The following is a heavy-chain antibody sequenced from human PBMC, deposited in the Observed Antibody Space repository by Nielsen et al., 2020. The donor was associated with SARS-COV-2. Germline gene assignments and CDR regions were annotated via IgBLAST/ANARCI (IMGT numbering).Heavy chain of an antibody. CDR3: ARDVEMATISFDY. Sequence: GGSLRLSCAASGFTFSTYSMNWVRQAPGKGLQWVSYISSGSSTIYYADSVKGRFTIFRDNAKNSLYLQMNSLRAEDTAVYYCARDVEMATISFDYWGQGTLVTVSS. CDR2: ISSGSSTI. V-gene: IGHV3-48*01. CDR1: GFTFSTYS. D-gene: IGHD5-24*01. J-gene: IGHJ4*02.